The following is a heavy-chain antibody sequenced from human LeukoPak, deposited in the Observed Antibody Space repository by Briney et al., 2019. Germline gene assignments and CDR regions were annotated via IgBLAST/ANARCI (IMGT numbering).Heavy chain of an antibody. D-gene: IGHD3-9*01. Sequence: ESGPTLVQPTQTLTLTCTFSGFSLRTSGVGVGWIRQPPAKALEWLALIYWDDDKRYSPSLKSRLTITKDTSKNQVVLTMTNMDPVDTATYYCAHRSHVLRYFDWLFDFDYWGQGTLVTVSS. J-gene: IGHJ4*02. V-gene: IGHV2-5*02. CDR3: AHRSHVLRYFDWLFDFDY. CDR1: GFSLRTSGVG. CDR2: IYWDDDK.